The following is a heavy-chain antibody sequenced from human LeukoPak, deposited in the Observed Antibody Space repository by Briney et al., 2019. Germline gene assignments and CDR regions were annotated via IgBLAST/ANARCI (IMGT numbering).Heavy chain of an antibody. CDR3: ARDPSSLRASFDL. V-gene: IGHV3-7*01. CDR1: GFTFGGYW. D-gene: IGHD6-6*01. CDR2: IKEDGSEK. J-gene: IGHJ5*02. Sequence: GGSLRLSCVASGFTFGGYWMNWVRQAPGKGPEWVANIKEDGSEKNYVDSVKGRFTISRDNAKNSLYLQMNSLRVEDTAIYYCARDPSSLRASFDLWGQGTLVTVSS.